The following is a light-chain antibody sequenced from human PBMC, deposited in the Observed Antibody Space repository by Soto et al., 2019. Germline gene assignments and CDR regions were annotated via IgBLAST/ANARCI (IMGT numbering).Light chain of an antibody. Sequence: QSVLTQPVSVSGSPGQSITISCTGTSSDVGSYNLVSWYQQHPGKAPKLMIYAGSKRPSGVSNRFSGSKSGNTASLTISGLQAEDEADYYCCSYAGSSTFHVVFGGGTKLTVL. CDR3: CSYAGSSTFHVV. J-gene: IGLJ2*01. V-gene: IGLV2-23*03. CDR1: SSDVGSYNL. CDR2: AGS.